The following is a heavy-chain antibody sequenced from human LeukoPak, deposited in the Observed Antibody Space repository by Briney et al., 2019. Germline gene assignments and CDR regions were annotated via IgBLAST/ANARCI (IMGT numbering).Heavy chain of an antibody. CDR1: GGSISSYY. CDR2: ISNNGGYT. D-gene: IGHD2-15*01. V-gene: IGHV3-23*01. J-gene: IGHJ4*02. CDR3: AKQLGYCSDGSCYFPY. Sequence: ETLSLTCTVSGGSISSYYWSWIRQPPGKGLEWVSAISNNGGYTYYADSVQGRFTISRDNSKSTLCLQMNSLRAEDTAVYYCAKQLGYCSDGSCYFPYWGQGTLVTVSS.